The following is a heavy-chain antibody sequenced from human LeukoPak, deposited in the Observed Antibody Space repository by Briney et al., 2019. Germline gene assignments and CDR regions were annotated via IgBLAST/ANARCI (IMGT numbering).Heavy chain of an antibody. CDR1: GYTFTSYS. D-gene: IGHD6-13*01. V-gene: IGHV1-18*01. J-gene: IGHJ3*02. CDR2: ISAYNGNT. CDR3: ARGSRRWYEDAFDI. Sequence: ASVKVSCKASGYTFTSYSMSWVRQAPGQGLEWMGCISAYNGNTNYAQTLQGRVTMTTDTSTSSPYMQLSSLRAEDTAVYYCARGSRRWYEDAFDIWGQGTIVSVS.